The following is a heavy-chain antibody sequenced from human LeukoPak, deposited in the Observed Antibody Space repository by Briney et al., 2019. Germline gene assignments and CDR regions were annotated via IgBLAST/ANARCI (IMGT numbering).Heavy chain of an antibody. V-gene: IGHV3-30-3*01. D-gene: IGHD6-19*01. CDR1: GFTFSSYA. CDR3: ARGAPIRVAVAATFDP. J-gene: IGHJ5*02. Sequence: PGGSLRLSCAASGFTFSSYAMHWVRQAPGKGLEWVAVISYDGSNKYYADSVKGRFTISRDNSKNTLYLQMNSLRSEDTAVYYCARGAPIRVAVAATFDPWGQGTLVTVPS. CDR2: ISYDGSNK.